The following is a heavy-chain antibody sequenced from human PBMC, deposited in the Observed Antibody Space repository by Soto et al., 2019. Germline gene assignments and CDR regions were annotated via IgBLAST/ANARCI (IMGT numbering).Heavy chain of an antibody. CDR1: GYTFTSYN. V-gene: IGHV1-8*01. CDR3: VLLGLSDH. D-gene: IGHD3-10*01. CDR2: SNSNSGNS. J-gene: IGHJ4*02. Sequence: ASVKVSCKASGYTFTSYNINWVRQAPGQGLEWVAGSNSNSGNSDHAQKFQGRLTVTRDTSISTAYMELSSLRSDDTAVYYCVLLGLSDHWGPGTLVTVYS.